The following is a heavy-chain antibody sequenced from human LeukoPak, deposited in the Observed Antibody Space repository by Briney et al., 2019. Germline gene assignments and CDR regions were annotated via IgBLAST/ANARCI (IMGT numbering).Heavy chain of an antibody. V-gene: IGHV3-NL1*01. J-gene: IGHJ4*02. D-gene: IGHD4/OR15-4a*01. Sequence: GGSLRLSCAASGFTFSSYGMHWVRQAPGKGLEWVPFIYSGGSRYYADSVMGGFTISTRNTNNKLHLQMNRLRADYAAVYYCARRAGAYSHPYDYWGQGTLVTVSS. CDR2: IYSGGSR. CDR3: ARRAGAYSHPYDY. CDR1: GFTFSSYG.